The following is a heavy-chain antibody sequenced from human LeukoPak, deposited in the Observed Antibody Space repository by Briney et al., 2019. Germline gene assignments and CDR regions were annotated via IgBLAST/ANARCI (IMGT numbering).Heavy chain of an antibody. CDR2: INPSSGGT. V-gene: IGHV1-2*06. D-gene: IGHD3-9*01. Sequence: ASVKVSCKASGYTFTGYYMHWVRQAPGQGLEWMGRINPSSGGTNYAQKFQGRVTMTRDTSISTAYMELSRLRSDDTAVYYCARGNPTQLLRYFDWLLDYWGQGTLVTVSS. CDR1: GYTFTGYY. CDR3: ARGNPTQLLRYFDWLLDY. J-gene: IGHJ4*02.